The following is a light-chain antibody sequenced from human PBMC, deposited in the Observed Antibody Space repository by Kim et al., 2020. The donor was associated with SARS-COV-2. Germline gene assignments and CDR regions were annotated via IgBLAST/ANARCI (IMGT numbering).Light chain of an antibody. CDR1: KLGDKY. Sequence: SYELTQPPSVSVSPGQTASITCSGDKLGDKYACWYQQKPGQSPVLVIYQDSKRPSGIPERFSGSNSGNTATLTISGTQAMDEADYYCQAWDSPYVFGTGT. V-gene: IGLV3-1*01. CDR2: QDS. J-gene: IGLJ1*01. CDR3: QAWDSPYV.